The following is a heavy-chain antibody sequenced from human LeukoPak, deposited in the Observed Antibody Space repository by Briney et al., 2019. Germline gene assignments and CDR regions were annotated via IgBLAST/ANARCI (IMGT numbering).Heavy chain of an antibody. CDR3: ARGHRGDGYNGWDY. CDR1: GGSISSSSYY. CDR2: IYYSGST. D-gene: IGHD5-24*01. V-gene: IGHV4-39*07. Sequence: SETLSLTCTVSGGSISSSSYYWGWIRQPPGKGLEWIGSIYYSGSTYYNPSLKSRVTISVDTSKNQFSLKLSSVTAADTAVYYCARGHRGDGYNGWDYWGQGTLVTVSS. J-gene: IGHJ4*02.